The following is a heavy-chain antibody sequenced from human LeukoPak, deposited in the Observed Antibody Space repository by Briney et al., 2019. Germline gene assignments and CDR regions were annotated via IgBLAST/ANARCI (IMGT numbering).Heavy chain of an antibody. J-gene: IGHJ4*02. CDR2: INHSGST. V-gene: IGHV4-34*01. CDR1: GESFNNYY. CDR3: ARGRSAYYYDSSGYYYGIYLDY. D-gene: IGHD3-22*01. Sequence: SETLSLTCAVYGESFNNYYWTWIRQPPGKGLEWIGEINHSGSTNYNPSLKSRVTISVDTSKNQFSLKLSSVTAADTAVYYCARGRSAYYYDSSGYYYGIYLDYWGQGTLVTVSS.